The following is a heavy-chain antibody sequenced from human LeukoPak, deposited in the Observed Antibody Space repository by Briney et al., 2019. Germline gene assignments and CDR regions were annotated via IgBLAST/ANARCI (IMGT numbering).Heavy chain of an antibody. V-gene: IGHV4-61*01. CDR2: IYYSGST. CDR1: GGSVSSGSYY. J-gene: IGHJ4*02. Sequence: SETLSLTCTVSGGSVSSGSYYWSWIRQPPGKGLEWIGYIYYSGSTNYNPSLKSRVTISVDTSKNQFSLKLSSVTAADTAVYYCARDRSGYEIWGQGTLVTVSS. CDR3: ARDRSGYEI. D-gene: IGHD3-3*01.